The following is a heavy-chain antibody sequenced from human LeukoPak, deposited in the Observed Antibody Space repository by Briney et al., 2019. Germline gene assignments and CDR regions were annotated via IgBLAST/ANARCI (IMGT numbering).Heavy chain of an antibody. V-gene: IGHV3-15*01. CDR2: IKSKTDGGTT. CDR1: GFTFSNYW. J-gene: IGHJ4*02. D-gene: IGHD6-19*01. Sequence: GGSLRLSCAASGFTFSNYWMIWVRQAPGKGLEWVGRIKSKTDGGTTDYAAPVKGRFTISRDDSKNTLYLQMNSLKTEDTAVYYCAKGPYSSGWDSDYWGQGTLVTVSS. CDR3: AKGPYSSGWDSDY.